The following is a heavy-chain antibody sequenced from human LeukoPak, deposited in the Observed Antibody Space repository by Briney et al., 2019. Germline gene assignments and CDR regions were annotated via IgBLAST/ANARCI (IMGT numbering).Heavy chain of an antibody. CDR1: GGSFSGYY. V-gene: IGHV4-34*01. Sequence: SETLSLTCAVYGGSFSGYYWSWIRQPPGKGLEWIWEINHSGSTNYNPSLKSRVTISVDTSKNQFSLKLSSVTAADTAVYYCARSPRLRKNWFDPWGQGTLVTVSS. CDR2: INHSGST. D-gene: IGHD4-17*01. J-gene: IGHJ5*01. CDR3: ARSPRLRKNWFDP.